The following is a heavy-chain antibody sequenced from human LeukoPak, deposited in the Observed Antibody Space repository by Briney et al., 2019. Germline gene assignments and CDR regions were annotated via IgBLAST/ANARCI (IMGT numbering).Heavy chain of an antibody. CDR3: ARDHPSPPMIVVADAFDI. D-gene: IGHD3-22*01. J-gene: IGHJ3*02. CDR2: IWYDGSNK. Sequence: GGSLRLSCAASGFTFSSYGMHWVRQAPGKGLEWVAVIWYDGSNKYHADSVKGRFTISRDNSKNTLYLQMNSLRAEDTAVYYCARDHPSPPMIVVADAFDIWGQGTMVTVSS. V-gene: IGHV3-33*01. CDR1: GFTFSSYG.